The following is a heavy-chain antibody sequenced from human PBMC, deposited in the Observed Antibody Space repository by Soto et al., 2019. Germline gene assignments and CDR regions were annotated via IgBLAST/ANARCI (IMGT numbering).Heavy chain of an antibody. CDR3: VKVSGYCTGGSCFSYFDY. J-gene: IGHJ4*02. D-gene: IGHD2-15*01. V-gene: IGHV3-64D*06. CDR2: ISGSGGNI. CDR1: GFTFSHHS. Sequence: GGSLRLSCSGAGFTFSHHSLYWVRQPPGKGLQCVSSISGSGGNIYYAESVKGRFTISRDNSKNTLYLQMTSLSSEDSAVYYCVKVSGYCTGGSCFSYFDYWGQGTPVTVSS.